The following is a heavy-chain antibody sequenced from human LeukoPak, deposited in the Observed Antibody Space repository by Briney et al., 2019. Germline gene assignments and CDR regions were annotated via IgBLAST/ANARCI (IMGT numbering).Heavy chain of an antibody. Sequence: GGSLRLSCAASGFTFSSYGMSWVRQARGKGLDWVSAISGSGVSTYYADSVKGRFNITRDNSKKTLYLHMNSLRAEDTAVYYCAKAIELAGPWKNFDYWGQGILVTVSS. D-gene: IGHD2/OR15-2a*01. CDR1: GFTFSSYG. CDR3: AKAIELAGPWKNFDY. J-gene: IGHJ4*02. CDR2: ISGSGVST. V-gene: IGHV3-23*01.